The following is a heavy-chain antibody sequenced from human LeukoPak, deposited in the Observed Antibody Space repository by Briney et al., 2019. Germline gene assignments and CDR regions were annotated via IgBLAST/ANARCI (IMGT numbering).Heavy chain of an antibody. D-gene: IGHD6-13*01. Sequence: GGSLRLSCAASGFTFSSYNMNWVRQAPGKGLEWVSSISSSSSYIYSADSMKGRFTISRDNAKNSLYLQMNSLRAEDTAVYYCAKGIAAAGFDPWGQGTLVTVSS. CDR3: AKGIAAAGFDP. V-gene: IGHV3-21*04. J-gene: IGHJ5*02. CDR1: GFTFSSYN. CDR2: ISSSSSYI.